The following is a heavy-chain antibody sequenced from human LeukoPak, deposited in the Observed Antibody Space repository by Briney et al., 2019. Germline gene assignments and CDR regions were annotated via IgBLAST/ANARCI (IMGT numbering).Heavy chain of an antibody. CDR3: ARDACDCTRDDILTGYFG. CDR2: INPSGGST. CDR1: GYTFTSYY. V-gene: IGHV1-46*01. J-gene: IGHJ4*02. Sequence: ASVKVSCKASGYTFTSYYMHWVRQAPGQGLEWMGIINPSGGSTSYAQKFQGRVTMTRDTSTSTVYMELSSLRSEDTAVYYCARDACDCTRDDILTGYFGWGQGTLVTVSS. D-gene: IGHD3-9*01.